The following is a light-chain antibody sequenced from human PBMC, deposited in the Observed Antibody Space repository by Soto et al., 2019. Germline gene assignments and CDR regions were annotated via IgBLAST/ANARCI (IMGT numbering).Light chain of an antibody. Sequence: EIVLTQSPGTLSLSPGERAPLSCRSSPSISTGYFAWYHQKPGQAPRLLIYGASSRATGIPDRCSGSGSGTDFTLTITRLEPEDFTVYYWQQYGSSPKTFGQGTKLEIK. V-gene: IGKV3-20*01. CDR2: GAS. J-gene: IGKJ2*01. CDR1: PSISTGY. CDR3: QQYGSSPKT.